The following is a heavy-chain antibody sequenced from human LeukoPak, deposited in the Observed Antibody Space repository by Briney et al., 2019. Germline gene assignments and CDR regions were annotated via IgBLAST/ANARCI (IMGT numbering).Heavy chain of an antibody. CDR1: GFTFSSYA. Sequence: GGSLRLSCAPSGFTFSSYAMSWVRQAPGEGLEWVSGISGSGDSTYYADSVKGRFTISRDNSKNTLYLQMTSLRADDTAVYYCARTTGYSSTSCYVNFWGQGTLVTVSS. J-gene: IGHJ4*02. V-gene: IGHV3-23*01. D-gene: IGHD2-2*01. CDR3: ARTTGYSSTSCYVNF. CDR2: ISGSGDST.